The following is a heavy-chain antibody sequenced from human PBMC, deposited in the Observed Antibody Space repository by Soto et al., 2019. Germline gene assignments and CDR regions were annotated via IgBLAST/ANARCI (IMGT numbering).Heavy chain of an antibody. D-gene: IGHD3-16*01. CDR2: ISGSGVNT. CDR1: GFIFSTTA. V-gene: IGHV3-23*01. CDR3: AAVMGSDYDHVWGSLSFDH. Sequence: GGSLRLSCEASGFIFSTTAMAWVRQAPGKGLEWVSTISGSGVNTYYTDSVKGRFTISRGNSKRMLFLQMNNLRVEDTAVYFCAAVMGSDYDHVWGSLSFDHWGQGSLVTVS. J-gene: IGHJ4*02.